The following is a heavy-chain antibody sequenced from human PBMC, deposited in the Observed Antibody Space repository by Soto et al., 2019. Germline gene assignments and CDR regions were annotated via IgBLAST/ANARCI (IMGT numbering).Heavy chain of an antibody. Sequence: PGGSLRLSCAASGFTFSSYGMHWVRQAPGKGLEWVAVISYDGSNKYYADSVKGRFTISRDNSKNTLYLQMNSLRAEDTAVYYCAKGVRYYYDSSGYPPYYFDYWRQGTLVTVSS. CDR3: AKGVRYYYDSSGYPPYYFDY. CDR1: GFTFSSYG. V-gene: IGHV3-30*18. CDR2: ISYDGSNK. J-gene: IGHJ4*02. D-gene: IGHD3-22*01.